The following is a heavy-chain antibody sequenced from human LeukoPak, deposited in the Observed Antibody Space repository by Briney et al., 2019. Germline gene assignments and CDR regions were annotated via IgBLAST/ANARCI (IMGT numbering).Heavy chain of an antibody. CDR2: IRRKGYGGTT. Sequence: GGSLRLSCTGSGFTFGVYSMSWFRQAPGKGLEWVGFIRRKGYGGTTEYAASVKGRFTISRDDSKSTAYLQMNSLKTEDTAVYYCTRDHDFWSGPLDVWGTGTTVTVSS. D-gene: IGHD3-3*01. V-gene: IGHV3-49*03. CDR1: GFTFGVYS. J-gene: IGHJ6*04. CDR3: TRDHDFWSGPLDV.